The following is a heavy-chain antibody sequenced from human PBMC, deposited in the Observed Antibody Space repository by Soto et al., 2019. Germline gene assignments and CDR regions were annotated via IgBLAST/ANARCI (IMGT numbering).Heavy chain of an antibody. Sequence: SETLSLTCTVSGGSISSSSYYWGWIRQPPGKGLEWIGSIYYSGSTYYNPSLKSRVTISVDTSRNQFSLKLSSVTAADTAVYYCVRRNEDYDIFTGPLAYWGQGTLVIVSS. V-gene: IGHV4-39*01. J-gene: IGHJ4*02. CDR2: IYYSGST. CDR3: VRRNEDYDIFTGPLAY. CDR1: GGSISSSSYY. D-gene: IGHD3-9*01.